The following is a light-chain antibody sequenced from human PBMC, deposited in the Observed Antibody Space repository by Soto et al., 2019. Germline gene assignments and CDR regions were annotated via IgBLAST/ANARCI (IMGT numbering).Light chain of an antibody. CDR1: QSVSSS. Sequence: EIVLTQSPATQSLSPGERATLSCRASQSVSSSLAWYQQKPGQAPRLLIYDASNRATGIPARFSGSGSGTDFTLTISSLEPEDFAVYYCQQRGNWPLYTFGQGTKLEIK. CDR3: QQRGNWPLYT. V-gene: IGKV3-11*01. J-gene: IGKJ2*01. CDR2: DAS.